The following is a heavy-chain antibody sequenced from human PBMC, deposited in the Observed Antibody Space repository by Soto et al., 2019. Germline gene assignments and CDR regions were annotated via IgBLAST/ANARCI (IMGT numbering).Heavy chain of an antibody. CDR3: ARGAHYGFWSGYRGGRYGMEV. D-gene: IGHD3-3*01. CDR1: GGSFSGYY. Sequence: PSETLSLTCAVYGGSFSGYYWSWIRQPPGKGLEWIGEINHSGSTNYNPSLKSRVTISVDTSKNQFSLKLSSVTAAATAVYYCARGAHYGFWSGYRGGRYGMEVWGQGTTVTVSS. V-gene: IGHV4-34*01. J-gene: IGHJ6*02. CDR2: INHSGST.